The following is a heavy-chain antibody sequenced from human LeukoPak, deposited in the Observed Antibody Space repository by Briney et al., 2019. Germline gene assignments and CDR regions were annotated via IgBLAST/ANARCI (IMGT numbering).Heavy chain of an antibody. CDR3: ARGGGSTYVYKDAFDI. D-gene: IGHD1-14*01. CDR2: INHSGNT. V-gene: IGHV4-34*01. Sequence: SQTLSPTCALYGGPFSGYYWSGIRQTPGKSLGRGGEINHSGNTNYNPSLKTRVTIFIDTSKNKFSLKLTSVSAADTAFYYCARGGGSTYVYKDAFDIWGQGTRVTVSS. J-gene: IGHJ3*02. CDR1: GGPFSGYY.